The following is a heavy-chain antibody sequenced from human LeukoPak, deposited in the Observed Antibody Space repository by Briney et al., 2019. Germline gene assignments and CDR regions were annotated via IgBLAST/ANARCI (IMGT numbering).Heavy chain of an antibody. CDR2: TYYRSKWYN. J-gene: IGHJ4*02. V-gene: IGHV6-1*01. CDR3: ARDQAGLDY. Sequence: SQTLSLTSAISGDSASSNSAAWNSIRQATSRGLEWLGRTYYRSKWYNDYAVSVKSRINIKPDTSKNRCSLQLNSVTPEDTAVYYCARDQAGLDYWGQGTLVTVSS. CDR1: GDSASSNSAA. D-gene: IGHD6-13*01.